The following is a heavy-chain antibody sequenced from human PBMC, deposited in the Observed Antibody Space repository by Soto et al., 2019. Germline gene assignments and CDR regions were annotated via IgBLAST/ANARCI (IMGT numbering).Heavy chain of an antibody. CDR1: GGSISSGGYS. V-gene: IGHV4-30-4*07. D-gene: IGHD2-21*01. J-gene: IGHJ5*02. CDR3: AGVWGPYCGGECYPPTPNWFDP. CDR2: IYYSGST. Sequence: SETLSLTCAVSGGSISSGGYSWSWIRQPPGKGMEWIGYIYYSGSTNYNPSLKSRVTISVDTSKNQFSLKLSSVTAADSAVYYCAGVWGPYCGGECYPPTPNWFDPWGQGTLVTVSS.